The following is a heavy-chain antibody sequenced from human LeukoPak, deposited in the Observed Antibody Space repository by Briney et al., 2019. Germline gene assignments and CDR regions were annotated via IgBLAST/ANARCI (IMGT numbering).Heavy chain of an antibody. Sequence: SVKVSCKASGGTFSSYAISWVRQAPGQGREWMGRIIPTLGIAKYAQKFQGRVTITADKTTTTTYVELSSMRSEDTAVYYCARDLRYGYYYYGMDVWGQGTTVTASS. CDR2: IIPTLGIA. D-gene: IGHD4-17*01. CDR3: ARDLRYGYYYYGMDV. CDR1: GGTFSSYA. V-gene: IGHV1-69*04. J-gene: IGHJ6*02.